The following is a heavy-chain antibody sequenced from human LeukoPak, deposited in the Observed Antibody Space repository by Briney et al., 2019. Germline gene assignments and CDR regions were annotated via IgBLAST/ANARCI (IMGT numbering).Heavy chain of an antibody. CDR1: GFTFSSYE. CDR2: ISSSGSTI. J-gene: IGHJ4*02. D-gene: IGHD1-1*01. Sequence: TGGSLRLSCAASGFTFSSYEMNWVRQARGKGLEWVSYISSSGSTIYYADSVKGRFTISRDNAKNSLYLQMNSLRAEDTAVYYCARSYIGGFDYWGQGTLVTVS. V-gene: IGHV3-48*03. CDR3: ARSYIGGFDY.